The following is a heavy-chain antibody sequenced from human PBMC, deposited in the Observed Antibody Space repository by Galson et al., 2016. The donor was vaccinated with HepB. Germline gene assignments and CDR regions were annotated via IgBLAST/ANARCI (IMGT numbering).Heavy chain of an antibody. V-gene: IGHV3-64D*06. CDR2: INSRGDNT. CDR3: VKDRYDFWSADY. Sequence: SLRLSCAASGFTFSDYAMHWVRQAPGKGPEYVSAINSRGDNTYYADSVKGRFTISRDNSKNTLYLQMSSLRAEDTAVYYCVKDRYDFWSADYWGQGTLVTVSS. D-gene: IGHD3-3*01. J-gene: IGHJ4*02. CDR1: GFTFSDYA.